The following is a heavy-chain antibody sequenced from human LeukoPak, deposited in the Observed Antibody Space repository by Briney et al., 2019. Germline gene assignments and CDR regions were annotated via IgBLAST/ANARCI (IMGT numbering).Heavy chain of an antibody. CDR3: ARVGYCSSSTCRNYFDY. V-gene: IGHV3-21*01. Sequence: PGGSLRLSCAASGFPLSGYSVNWVRQAPGKGPEWVSSITSTTNYIYYADSVKGRFTISRDNAKNSLYLQMHSLRAEDTAVYYCARVGYCSSSTCRNYFDYWGQGTLVTVSS. D-gene: IGHD2-2*01. CDR2: ITSTTNYI. J-gene: IGHJ4*02. CDR1: GFPLSGYS.